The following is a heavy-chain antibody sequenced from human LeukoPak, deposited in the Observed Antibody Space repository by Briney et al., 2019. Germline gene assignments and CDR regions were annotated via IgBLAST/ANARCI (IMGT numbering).Heavy chain of an antibody. Sequence: GGSLRLSCAASGFTFSSYSMNWVRQAPGKGLEWDSSISSSSSYIYYADSVKGRFTISRDNAKNSLYLQMNSLRAEDTAVYYCARVYGSIYYYYYYGMDVWGQGTTVTVSS. CDR2: ISSSSSYI. J-gene: IGHJ6*02. V-gene: IGHV3-21*01. CDR3: ARVYGSIYYYYYYGMDV. D-gene: IGHD3-3*02. CDR1: GFTFSSYS.